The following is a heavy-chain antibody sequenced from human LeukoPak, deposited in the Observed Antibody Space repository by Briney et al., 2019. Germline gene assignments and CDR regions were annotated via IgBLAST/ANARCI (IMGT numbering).Heavy chain of an antibody. V-gene: IGHV3-30*18. CDR3: AKDRYCSGGSCNYDALDC. CDR1: GFTFSSYG. D-gene: IGHD2-15*01. Sequence: GGSLRLSCAASGFTFSSYGMHWVRQAPGKGLEWVAFTSYDGINKYYVDSVKGRFTISRDNSKNTLYLQMNSLRPEDTAVYFCAKDRYCSGGSCNYDALDCWGQGTLVAVSS. J-gene: IGHJ4*02. CDR2: TSYDGINK.